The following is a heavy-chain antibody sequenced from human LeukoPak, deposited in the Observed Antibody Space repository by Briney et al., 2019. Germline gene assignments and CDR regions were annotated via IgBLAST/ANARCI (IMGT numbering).Heavy chain of an antibody. J-gene: IGHJ6*02. CDR1: GGTFSSYA. Sequence: SVKVSCKASGGTFSSYAISWVRQAPGQGLEWMGRIIPILGIANYAQKFQGRVTITADKSTSTAYMELSSLRSEDTAVYYCATNNEYSSSYYYYYYGMDVWGQGTTVTVSS. CDR2: IIPILGIA. D-gene: IGHD6-6*01. CDR3: ATNNEYSSSYYYYYYGMDV. V-gene: IGHV1-69*04.